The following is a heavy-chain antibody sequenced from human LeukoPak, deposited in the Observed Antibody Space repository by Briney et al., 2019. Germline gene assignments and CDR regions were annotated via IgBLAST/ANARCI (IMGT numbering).Heavy chain of an antibody. J-gene: IGHJ4*02. CDR3: ARARATTIFDY. CDR2: ISSSSSYI. CDR1: GFTFSSYI. D-gene: IGHD1-26*01. Sequence: GGSLRLSCAASGFTFSSYIMNWVRQAPGKGLEWVSSISSSSSYIYYADSVKGRFTISRDNAKNSLYLQMNSLRAEDTAVYYCARARATTIFDYWGQGTLVTVSS. V-gene: IGHV3-21*01.